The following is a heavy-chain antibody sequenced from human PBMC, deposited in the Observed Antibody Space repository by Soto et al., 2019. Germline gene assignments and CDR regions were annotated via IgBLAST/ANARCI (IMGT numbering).Heavy chain of an antibody. J-gene: IGHJ4*02. CDR1: GYTFTNYG. D-gene: IGHD1-7*01. Sequence: QVQLVQSGAEVKKPGASVKFSCKASGYTFTNYGISWVRQAPGQGLDWMGWISAYSGNTNYAQDLQDRVTMTTDTSANTADMELRSLRSDDTAVYYCARSGQNWNYILDYWGQGTLVTVSS. CDR3: ARSGQNWNYILDY. CDR2: ISAYSGNT. V-gene: IGHV1-18*01.